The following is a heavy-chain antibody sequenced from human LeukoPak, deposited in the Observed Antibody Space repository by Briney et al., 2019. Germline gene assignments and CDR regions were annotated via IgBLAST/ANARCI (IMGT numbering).Heavy chain of an antibody. V-gene: IGHV1-69*06. CDR2: IIPIFSTA. Sequence: SVKVSCKASGGTFSNYAINWVRQAPGQGLEWMGGIIPIFSTANYAQKFRGRVTITADKSTNTAHMELSSLRSDDTAVFYCARGRVNTMIRGIIPPFDYWGQGTLVTVSS. J-gene: IGHJ4*02. D-gene: IGHD3-10*01. CDR3: ARGRVNTMIRGIIPPFDY. CDR1: GGTFSNYA.